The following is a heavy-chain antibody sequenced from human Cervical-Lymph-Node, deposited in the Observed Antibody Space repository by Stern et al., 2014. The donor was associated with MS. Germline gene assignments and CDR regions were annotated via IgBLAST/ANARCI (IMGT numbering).Heavy chain of an antibody. CDR2: ISPKTGIA. CDR3: ARDRGSYSDY. J-gene: IGHJ4*02. D-gene: IGHD1-26*01. Sequence: QVQLVQSGAEVERPGASVKVSCKASGYTFTAYFLPWVRQAPGQGLEWMGWISPKTGIATYAQKFQDRVTMTRDTSINTGYMEVSSLRSDDTAVYYCARDRGSYSDYWGQGTLVAVSS. V-gene: IGHV1-2*02. CDR1: GYTFTAYF.